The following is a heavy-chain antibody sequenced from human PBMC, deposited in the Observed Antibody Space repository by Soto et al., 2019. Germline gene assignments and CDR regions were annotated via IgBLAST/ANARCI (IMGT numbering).Heavy chain of an antibody. D-gene: IGHD3-16*01. V-gene: IGHV4-31*03. CDR2: ISYGGGT. CDR1: GGSINSGGYC. J-gene: IGHJ4*02. CDR3: SWGILG. Sequence: QVQLQESGPGLVKPSQTLSLTCTVSGGSINSGGYCWSWIRQHPGKGLDLIGCISYGGGTSYNPSLKSRLTISVDTSKNHCSLKLTSATAADAAGYYCSWGILGWGQGALITVSS.